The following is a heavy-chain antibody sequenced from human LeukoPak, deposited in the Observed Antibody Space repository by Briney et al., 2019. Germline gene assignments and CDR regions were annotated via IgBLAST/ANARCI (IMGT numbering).Heavy chain of an antibody. CDR2: ISAYNGNT. D-gene: IGHD4-17*01. CDR3: AREDFDDGDYADY. V-gene: IGHV1-18*01. CDR1: GYTFTSYG. Sequence: ASVRVSCKASGYTFTSYGISWVRQAPGQGLERMGWISAYNGNTNYAQKLQGRVTMTTDTSTSTAYMELRSLGSDDTAVYYCAREDFDDGDYADYWGQGTLVTVSS. J-gene: IGHJ4*02.